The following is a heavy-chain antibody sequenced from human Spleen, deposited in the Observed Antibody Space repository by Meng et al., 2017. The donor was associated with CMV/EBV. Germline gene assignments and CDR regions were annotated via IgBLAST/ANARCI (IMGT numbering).Heavy chain of an antibody. CDR1: SSSS. V-gene: IGHV4-39*07. J-gene: IGHJ5*02. CDR2: IYYDGDT. D-gene: IGHD3-3*01. CDR3: ARSTYYNFWTGYYIYYFDP. Sequence: SSSSWGWIRQPPGKGLEWIGSIYYDGDTYDNPSLRSRVTMSIDRSKNHFSLKLRSVTAADTAVYYCARSTYYNFWTGYYIYYFDPWGRGILVTVSS.